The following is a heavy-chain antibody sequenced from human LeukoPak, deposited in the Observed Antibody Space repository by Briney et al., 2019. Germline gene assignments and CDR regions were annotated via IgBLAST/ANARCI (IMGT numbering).Heavy chain of an antibody. CDR1: GGSISSGGYS. CDR3: ARRLTQYDCFDP. V-gene: IGHV4-30-2*01. CDR2: IYHSGST. D-gene: IGHD2-2*01. Sequence: SQTLFLTCAVSGGSISSGGYSWSWIRQPPGKGLEWIGYIYHSGSTYYNPSLKSRVTISVDRSKNQFSLHLNSVTPEDTAVYYCARRLTQYDCFDPWGQGILVTVSS. J-gene: IGHJ5*02.